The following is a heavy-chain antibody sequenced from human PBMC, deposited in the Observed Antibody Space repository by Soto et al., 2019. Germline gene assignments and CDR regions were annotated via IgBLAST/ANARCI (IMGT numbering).Heavy chain of an antibody. D-gene: IGHD3-10*01. J-gene: IGHJ5*02. Sequence: SETLSLTCTGSGGSISSGGYYGSWIRQHPGKGLEWIGYIYYSGSTYYNPSLKSRVTISVDTSKNQYSLKLRSVTAADTAVYYFARGLRITMVRWNWFDPWGQGTLVTVSS. CDR1: GGSISSGGYY. CDR3: ARGLRITMVRWNWFDP. V-gene: IGHV4-31*03. CDR2: IYYSGST.